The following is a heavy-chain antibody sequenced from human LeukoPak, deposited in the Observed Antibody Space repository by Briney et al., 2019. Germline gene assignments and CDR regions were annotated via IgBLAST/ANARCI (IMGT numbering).Heavy chain of an antibody. CDR3: AREGTGDQDYYYYGMDV. D-gene: IGHD7-27*01. Sequence: ASVKVSCKASGYTFTSYDINWVRQATGQGLEWMGWMNPNSGSAGYAQKFQGRVTMTRNTSISTAYMELSSLRSEDTAVYYCAREGTGDQDYYYYGMDVWGQGTTVTVSS. V-gene: IGHV1-8*01. CDR1: GYTFTSYD. J-gene: IGHJ6*02. CDR2: MNPNSGSA.